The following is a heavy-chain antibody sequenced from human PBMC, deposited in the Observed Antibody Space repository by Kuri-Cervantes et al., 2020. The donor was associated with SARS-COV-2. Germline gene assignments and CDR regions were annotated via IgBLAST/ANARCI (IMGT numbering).Heavy chain of an antibody. CDR3: ARVAGNYFDY. CDR1: GYTFTGYY. V-gene: IGHV1-2*02. J-gene: IGHJ4*02. D-gene: IGHD6-19*01. CDR2: INPNSGGT. Sequence: ASVKVSCKASGYTFTGYYMHWVRQAPGQGLEWMGWINPNSGGTKCAQKFQGRVTMTRDTSTSTVYMELSSLRSEDTAVYYCARVAGNYFDYWGQGTLVTVSS.